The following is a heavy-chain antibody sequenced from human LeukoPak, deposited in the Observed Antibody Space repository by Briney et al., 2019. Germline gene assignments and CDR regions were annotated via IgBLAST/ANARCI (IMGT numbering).Heavy chain of an antibody. V-gene: IGHV3-49*03. D-gene: IGHD3-22*01. CDR2: MRSNAYSGTT. Sequence: PGGSLRLSCTASGFTLGDYAMSWFRQAPGKGLEWVGFMRSNAYSGTTEYAASVKGRFIISREDYTSIAYLQMNSLKTEDTAVYYCTRVPNDSRGYCYDHWGQGTPVSVSS. CDR3: TRVPNDSRGYCYDH. J-gene: IGHJ5*02. CDR1: GFTLGDYA.